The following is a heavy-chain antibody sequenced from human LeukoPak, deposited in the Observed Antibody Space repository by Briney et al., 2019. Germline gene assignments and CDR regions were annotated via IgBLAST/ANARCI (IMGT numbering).Heavy chain of an antibody. V-gene: IGHV2-70*04. CDR2: IDWEDDK. CDR1: GFSLSTSGMR. Sequence: SGPALVKPTQTLTLTCTFSGFSLSTSGMRVSWIRQPPGKALEWLARIDWEDDKFYSTSLKTRLTISKDTSKNQVVLTMTNMDPVDTATYYCARDYGSGSYLDYWGQGTLVTVSS. J-gene: IGHJ4*02. CDR3: ARDYGSGSYLDY. D-gene: IGHD3-10*01.